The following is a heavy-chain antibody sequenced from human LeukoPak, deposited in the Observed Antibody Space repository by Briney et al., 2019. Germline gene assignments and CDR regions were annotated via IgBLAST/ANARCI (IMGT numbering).Heavy chain of an antibody. CDR2: ISWNSGSI. Sequence: GRSLRLSCAASGFTFDDYAMHRVRQAPGKGLEWVSGISWNSGSIGYADSVKGRFTISRDNAKNSLYLQMNSLRAEDTALYYCAKDIAAAAPYYFDYWGQGTLVTVSS. CDR3: AKDIAAAAPYYFDY. D-gene: IGHD6-13*01. J-gene: IGHJ4*02. V-gene: IGHV3-9*01. CDR1: GFTFDDYA.